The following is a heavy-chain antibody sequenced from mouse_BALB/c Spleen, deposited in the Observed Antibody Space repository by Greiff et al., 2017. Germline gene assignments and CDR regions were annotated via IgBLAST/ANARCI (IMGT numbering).Heavy chain of an antibody. Sequence: EVKVVESGGGLVQPGGSRKLSCAASGFTFSSFGMHWVRQAPEKGLEWVAYISSGSSTIYYADTVKGRFTISRDNPKNTLFLQMTSLRSEDTAMYYCAVDSSGYPYYAMDYWGQGTSVTVSS. V-gene: IGHV5-17*02. CDR3: AVDSSGYPYYAMDY. CDR1: GFTFSSFG. J-gene: IGHJ4*01. D-gene: IGHD3-2*01. CDR2: ISSGSSTI.